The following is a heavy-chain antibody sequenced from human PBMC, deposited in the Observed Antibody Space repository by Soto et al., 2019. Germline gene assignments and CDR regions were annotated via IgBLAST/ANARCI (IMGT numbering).Heavy chain of an antibody. CDR2: IVVGSGNT. V-gene: IGHV1-58*01. CDR3: AADRFQRSDDAFDI. J-gene: IGHJ3*02. Sequence: QMQLVQSGPEVKKPGTSVKVSCKASGFTFTSPAVQWVRQARGQRLEWIGWIVVGSGNTNYAQKFQERVTITRDMSTSTAYMELSSLRSEDTAVYYCAADRFQRSDDAFDIWGQGTMVTVSS. CDR1: GFTFTSPA.